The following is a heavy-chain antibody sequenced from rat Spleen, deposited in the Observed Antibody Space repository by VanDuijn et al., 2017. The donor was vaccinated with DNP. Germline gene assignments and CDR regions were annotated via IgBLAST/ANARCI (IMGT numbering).Heavy chain of an antibody. Sequence: EVLLVESDGGLVQPGRSLKLSCAVSGFTFSAYYMAWVRQAPAKGLEWVATISYNGGTPYYRDSVKGRFTISRDNAKSTLYLQMDSLRSEDTATYYCARGYGGFPYYFDYWGQGVMVTVSS. CDR3: ARGYGGFPYYFDY. CDR1: GFTFSAYY. J-gene: IGHJ2*01. CDR2: ISYNGGTP. D-gene: IGHD1-11*01. V-gene: IGHV5-29*01.